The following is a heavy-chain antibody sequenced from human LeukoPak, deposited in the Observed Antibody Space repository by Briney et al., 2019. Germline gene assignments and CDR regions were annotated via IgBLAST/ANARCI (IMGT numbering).Heavy chain of an antibody. J-gene: IGHJ4*02. D-gene: IGHD3-22*01. V-gene: IGHV3-48*01. CDR3: AKLIPYYYDSSGYKTMRDNY. CDR1: GFTFSSYS. Sequence: PGGSLRLSCAASGFTFSSYSMNWVRQAPGKGLEWVSYISSSSSTIYYADSVKGRFTISRDNSKNTLYLQMNSLRAEDTAVYYCAKLIPYYYDSSGYKTMRDNYWGQGTLVTVSS. CDR2: ISSSSSTI.